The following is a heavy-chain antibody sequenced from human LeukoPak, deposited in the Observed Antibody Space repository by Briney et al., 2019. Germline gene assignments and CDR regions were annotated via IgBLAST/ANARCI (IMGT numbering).Heavy chain of an antibody. CDR3: ARAPYCGGDCSMGWFDP. CDR2: ISAYNGNT. CDR1: GYTFTSYG. Sequence: ASVKVSCKASGYTFTSYGISWVRQAPGRGLEWMGWISAYNGNTNYAQKLQGRVTMTTDTSTSTAYMELRSLRSDDTAVYYCARAPYCGGDCSMGWFDPWGQGTLVTDSS. J-gene: IGHJ5*02. V-gene: IGHV1-18*01. D-gene: IGHD2-21*02.